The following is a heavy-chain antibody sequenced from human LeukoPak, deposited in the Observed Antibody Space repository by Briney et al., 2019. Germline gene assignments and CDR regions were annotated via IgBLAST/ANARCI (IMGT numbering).Heavy chain of an antibody. Sequence: GSLRLSCAASGFTFSSYSMNWVRQAPGKGLEWVSSISSSSSYIYYADSVKGRFTISRDNAKNSLYLQMNSLRAEDTAVYYCARRGIVVVPAAISYDYWGQGTLVTVSS. CDR3: ARRGIVVVPAAISYDY. CDR1: GFTFSSYS. CDR2: ISSSSSYI. J-gene: IGHJ4*02. V-gene: IGHV3-21*01. D-gene: IGHD2-2*01.